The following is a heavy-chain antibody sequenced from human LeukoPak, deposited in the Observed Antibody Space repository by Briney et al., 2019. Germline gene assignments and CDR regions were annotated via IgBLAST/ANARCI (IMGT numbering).Heavy chain of an antibody. D-gene: IGHD3-16*01. V-gene: IGHV1-8*01. J-gene: IGHJ6*03. CDR1: GYTFTSYD. CDR2: MNPNSGNT. Sequence: ASVKVSCKASGYTFTSYDINWVRQATGQGLEWMGWMNPNSGNTGYAQKFQGRVTMTRNTSISTAYMELSSLRSEDTAVYYCARLRRYYYYMDVWGKGTTVTVSS. CDR3: ARLRRYYYYMDV.